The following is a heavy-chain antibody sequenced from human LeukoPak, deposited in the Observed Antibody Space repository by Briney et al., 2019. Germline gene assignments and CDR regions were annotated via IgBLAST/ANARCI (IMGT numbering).Heavy chain of an antibody. J-gene: IGHJ4*02. Sequence: GRSLRLSCAASGFTFSSYGMHWVRQAPGKGLEWVAVIWYDGSNKYYADSVKGRFTISRDNSKNTLYLQMNSLRAEDTAVYYCARDTQPQYCTNGVCYLDYWGQGTLVTVSS. CDR1: GFTFSSYG. D-gene: IGHD2-8*01. CDR3: ARDTQPQYCTNGVCYLDY. CDR2: IWYDGSNK. V-gene: IGHV3-30*19.